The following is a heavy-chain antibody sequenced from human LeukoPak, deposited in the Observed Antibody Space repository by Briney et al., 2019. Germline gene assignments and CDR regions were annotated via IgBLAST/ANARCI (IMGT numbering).Heavy chain of an antibody. V-gene: IGHV4-39*01. Sequence: SETLSLTCTVSGDSINTKSYYWGWIRQPPGKGLEWIGSIYYSGNTYYNPSLKSRVTLSIDTSKNQSSLRLSSVTAADTAVYYCARHSYGTFDYWGQGTLVTVSS. CDR2: IYYSGNT. CDR1: GDSINTKSYY. CDR3: ARHSYGTFDY. D-gene: IGHD5-18*01. J-gene: IGHJ4*02.